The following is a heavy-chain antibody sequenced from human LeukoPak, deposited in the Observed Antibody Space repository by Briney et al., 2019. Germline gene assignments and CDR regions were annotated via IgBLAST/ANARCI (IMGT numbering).Heavy chain of an antibody. CDR2: ISYSGST. D-gene: IGHD2-21*02. CDR3: ARAYCGGDCYHRPKNWFDP. V-gene: IGHV4-39*07. CDR1: GGSLTGSSYY. Sequence: SETLSLTCTVSGGSLTGSSYYWGWIRQPPGKGLEWIGSISYSGSTYYNPSLERRVTISVDTSKNQFSLKLSSVTAADTAVYYCARAYCGGDCYHRPKNWFDPWGQGTLVTVSS. J-gene: IGHJ5*02.